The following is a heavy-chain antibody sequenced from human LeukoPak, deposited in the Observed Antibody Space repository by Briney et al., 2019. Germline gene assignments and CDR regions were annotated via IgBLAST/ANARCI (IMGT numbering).Heavy chain of an antibody. CDR2: INPSGGST. CDR1: GGTFSSYA. CDR3: ARGYFDD. Sequence: VASVKVSCKASGGTFSSYAISWVRQAPGQGLEWMGIINPSGGSTSYAQKFQGRVTMTRDTSTSTVYMELSSLRSEDTAVYYCARGYFDDWGQGTLVTVSS. J-gene: IGHJ4*02. V-gene: IGHV1-46*01.